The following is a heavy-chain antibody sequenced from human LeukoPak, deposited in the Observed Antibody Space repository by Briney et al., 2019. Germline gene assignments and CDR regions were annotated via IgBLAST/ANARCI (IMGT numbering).Heavy chain of an antibody. V-gene: IGHV4-34*01. J-gene: IGHJ4*02. CDR2: INHSGST. CDR1: GGSFSGYY. CDR3: ASREMATIDI. Sequence: PSETLSLTCAVYGGSFSGYYWSWIRQPPGKGLEWIGEINHSGSTNYNPSLKSRVTISVDTSKNQFSLKLSSVTAADTAVYYCASREMATIDIGGQGNLVTVSS. D-gene: IGHD5-24*01.